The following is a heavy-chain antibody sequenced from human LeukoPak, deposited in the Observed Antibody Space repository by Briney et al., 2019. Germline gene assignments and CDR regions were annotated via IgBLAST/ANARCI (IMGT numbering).Heavy chain of an antibody. CDR3: ARDVLFDP. Sequence: SETLSLTCTVSGGSIRSGDYYWSWIRQPPGKGLEWIGYIYYSGSTNYNPSLKSRVTISVDTSKNQFSLKLSSVTAADTAVYYCARDVLFDPWGQGTLVTVSS. V-gene: IGHV4-61*08. J-gene: IGHJ5*02. CDR1: GGSIRSGDYY. CDR2: IYYSGST.